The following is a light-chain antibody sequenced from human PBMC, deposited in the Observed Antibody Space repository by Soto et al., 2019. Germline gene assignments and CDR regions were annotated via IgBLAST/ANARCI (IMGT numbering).Light chain of an antibody. CDR1: QSVSSSY. V-gene: IGKV3-20*01. CDR3: QQYGSSPPT. CDR2: GAS. J-gene: IGKJ1*01. Sequence: EIVLTQSPGTLSLSPGERATLSCRASQSVSSSYLAWYQQPPGQAPRLLIYGASSRATGIPDRFSGSGSGTDFTLTISRLEPEDFAVYYCQQYGSSPPTFGQGTKVEIK.